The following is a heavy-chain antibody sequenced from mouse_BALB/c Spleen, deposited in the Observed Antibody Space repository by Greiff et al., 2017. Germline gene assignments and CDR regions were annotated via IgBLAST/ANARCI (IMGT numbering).Heavy chain of an antibody. D-gene: IGHD2-3*01. CDR1: GFNIKDTY. CDR3: TRSSDGYYAWFAY. V-gene: IGHV14-3*02. Sequence: EVQLQQSGAELVKPGASVKLSCTASGFNIKDTYMHWVKQRPEQGLEWIGRIDPANGNTKYDPKFQGKATITADTSSNTAYLQLSSLTSEDTAVYYCTRSSDGYYAWFAYWGQGTLVTVSA. CDR2: IDPANGNT. J-gene: IGHJ3*01.